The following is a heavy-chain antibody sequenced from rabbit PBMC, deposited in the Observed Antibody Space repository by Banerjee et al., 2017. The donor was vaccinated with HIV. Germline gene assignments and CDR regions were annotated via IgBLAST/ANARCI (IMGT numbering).Heavy chain of an antibody. CDR1: GFPFSSGHW. Sequence: QEQLEEAGGDLVKPEGSLTLTCTASGFPFSSGHWICWVRQAPGKGLEWIACIYISSGATWYANWAKGRFTISKTSSTTVTLQMTSLTVADTATYFCARNVDGSGWGDLWGPGTLVTVS. CDR2: IYISSGAT. J-gene: IGHJ4*01. CDR3: ARNVDGSGWGDL. D-gene: IGHD4-1*01. V-gene: IGHV1S45*01.